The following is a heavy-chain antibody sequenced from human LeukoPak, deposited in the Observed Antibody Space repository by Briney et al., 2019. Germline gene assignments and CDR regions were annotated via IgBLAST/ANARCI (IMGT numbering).Heavy chain of an antibody. D-gene: IGHD3-16*02. CDR1: GGSITETNY. J-gene: IGHJ4*02. V-gene: IGHV4-4*02. CDR2: VNLQGGT. CDR3: AREGGSYRPLDY. Sequence: SGTLSLSCDVSGGSITETNYWTGFRQPPGKGREWIGEVNLQGGTNYNPSLLRPVAISVDTSANHDSLQMTSVTAADTAVYYCAREGGSYRPLDYSGQGTLVTVSS.